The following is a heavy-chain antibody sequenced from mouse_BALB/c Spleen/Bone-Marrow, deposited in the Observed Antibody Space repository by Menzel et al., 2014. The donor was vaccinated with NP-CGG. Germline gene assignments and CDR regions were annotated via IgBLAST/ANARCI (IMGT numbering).Heavy chain of an antibody. CDR2: IWTGGGT. V-gene: IGHV2-9-2*01. J-gene: IGHJ3*01. D-gene: IGHD1-1*01. CDR1: GFSLTSYD. CDR3: VRRKNLYGSPLAY. Sequence: QVQLQQSGPGLVAPSQSLSITCTVSGFSLTSYDMNWVRQPPGKGLEWLGVIWTGGGTDYNSAFMSRLSISKDNSKSQVFLKMNSLQTDDTAIYYCVRRKNLYGSPLAYWGQGTLVTVSA.